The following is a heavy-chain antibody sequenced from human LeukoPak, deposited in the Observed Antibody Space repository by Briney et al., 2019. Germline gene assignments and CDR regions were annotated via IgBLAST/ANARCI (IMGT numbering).Heavy chain of an antibody. V-gene: IGHV1-2*06. Sequence: ASVTVSCTASGYTFTGYYMHWVRQAPGQGLEWMGRINPNSGGTNYAQKFQGRVTMTRDTSISTAYMELSRLRSDDTAVYYCARGYSSSSPAIYYYYYGMDVWGQGTTVIVSS. CDR2: INPNSGGT. D-gene: IGHD6-6*01. CDR3: ARGYSSSSPAIYYYYYGMDV. J-gene: IGHJ6*02. CDR1: GYTFTGYY.